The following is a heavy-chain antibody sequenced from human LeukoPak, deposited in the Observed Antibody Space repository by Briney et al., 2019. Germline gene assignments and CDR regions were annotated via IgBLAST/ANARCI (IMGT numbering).Heavy chain of an antibody. J-gene: IGHJ4*03. CDR3: ARDGRYCSGGSCYQYFDY. CDR2: ISRSSSYI. V-gene: IGHV3-21*01. CDR1: GFTFNNYG. D-gene: IGHD2-15*01. Sequence: GGSLRLSCAASGFTFNNYGMNWVRQAPGKGLEWVSSISRSSSYIYYTDSMKGRFAISRDNAKNSLYLQMNSLRAEDTAVYYCARDGRYCSGGSCYQYFDYWGQGTMVTVSS.